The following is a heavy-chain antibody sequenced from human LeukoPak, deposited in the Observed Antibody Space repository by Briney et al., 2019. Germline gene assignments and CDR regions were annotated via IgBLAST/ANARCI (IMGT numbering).Heavy chain of an antibody. V-gene: IGHV3-33*01. Sequence: RGSLRLSCAASGFIFSIYGMHWVRQAPGKGLEWVACIWFDGTQKYYADSVKGRFTISRDTSKNMVYLQMNSLRAEDTAVYYCARDRNSFDHWGQGTLVTVSS. D-gene: IGHD3-3*02. CDR3: ARDRNSFDH. CDR2: IWFDGTQK. CDR1: GFIFSIYG. J-gene: IGHJ4*02.